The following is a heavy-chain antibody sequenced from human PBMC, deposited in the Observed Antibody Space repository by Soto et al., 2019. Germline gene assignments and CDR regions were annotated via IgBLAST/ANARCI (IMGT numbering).Heavy chain of an antibody. CDR3: ARGLYDFWSGYYTATCY. CDR1: GYAFTNYY. CDR2: ISTSTGNT. J-gene: IGHJ4*02. D-gene: IGHD3-3*01. Sequence: ASVKVSCKASGYAFTNYYVSWLRQAPGQGLEWMGWISTSTGNTNYAQKLQGRVSMTTDTSASTAYMELRSLRSDDTAVYYCARGLYDFWSGYYTATCYWGQGTMVTVSS. V-gene: IGHV1-18*04.